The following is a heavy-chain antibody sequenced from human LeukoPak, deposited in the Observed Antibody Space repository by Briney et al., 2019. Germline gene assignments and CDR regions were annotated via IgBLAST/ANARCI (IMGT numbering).Heavy chain of an antibody. CDR3: ARLITEDYYDSSGPIIDY. V-gene: IGHV1-8*01. Sequence: ASVKVSSKASGYTFTSYDINWVRQATGQGLEWMGWMNPNSGNTGYAQKFQGRVTMTRNTSISTAYMELSSLRSEDTAVYYCARLITEDYYDSSGPIIDYWGQGTLVTVSS. J-gene: IGHJ4*02. D-gene: IGHD3-22*01. CDR2: MNPNSGNT. CDR1: GYTFTSYD.